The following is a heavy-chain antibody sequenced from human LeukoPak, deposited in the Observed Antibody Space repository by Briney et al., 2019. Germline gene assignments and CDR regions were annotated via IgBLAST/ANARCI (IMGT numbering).Heavy chain of an antibody. Sequence: PSETLSLTCTVSGGSISSYYWSWIRQPAGKGLEWIGRIYTSGSTNYNPSLKSRVTMSVDTSKNQFSLKLSSVTAADTAVYYCAREARSSWYAPYFDYWGQGTLVTVSS. V-gene: IGHV4-4*07. CDR1: GGSISSYY. CDR3: AREARSSWYAPYFDY. D-gene: IGHD6-13*01. CDR2: IYTSGST. J-gene: IGHJ4*02.